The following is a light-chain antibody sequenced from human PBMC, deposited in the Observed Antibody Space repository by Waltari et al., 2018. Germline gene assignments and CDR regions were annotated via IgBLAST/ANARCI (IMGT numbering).Light chain of an antibody. V-gene: IGKV3-15*01. CDR2: GAY. Sequence: VMTQSPATLSVSPGERATLSCRASQSVSRNLAWYQQKPGQAPRLLSYGAYTRGTGIPARFSGSGSGTEFSLTISSLQSEDFAVYYCQQYFSWPWTFGQGTKVEIK. CDR3: QQYFSWPWT. J-gene: IGKJ1*01. CDR1: QSVSRN.